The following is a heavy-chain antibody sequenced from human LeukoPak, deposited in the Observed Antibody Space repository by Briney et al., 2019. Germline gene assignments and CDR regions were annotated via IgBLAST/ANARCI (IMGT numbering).Heavy chain of an antibody. CDR1: GLTVSSNY. V-gene: IGHV3-66*01. D-gene: IGHD3-16*01. J-gene: IGHJ4*02. CDR2: IYSGGRT. CDR3: ARGKGYGPLIFDY. Sequence: GGSLRLSCAASGLTVSSNYVSWIRQAPGKGREWVSVIYSGGRTYYADSVKGRITISRDNSKNTLYLQMNSLRAEDTAVYYCARGKGYGPLIFDYWGQGTLVTVSS.